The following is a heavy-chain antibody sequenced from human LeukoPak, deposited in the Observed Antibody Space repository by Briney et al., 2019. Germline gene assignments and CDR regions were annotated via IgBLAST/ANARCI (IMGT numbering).Heavy chain of an antibody. Sequence: SETLSLTCTVSGGSISSGDYYWSWIRQPPGKGLEWIGYIYYSGSTYYNPSLKSRVTISVGTSKNQFSLKLSSVTAADTAVYYCARTRGYSYDPSLDFDYWGQGTLVTVSS. D-gene: IGHD5-18*01. CDR1: GGSISSGDYY. CDR3: ARTRGYSYDPSLDFDY. V-gene: IGHV4-30-4*02. J-gene: IGHJ4*02. CDR2: IYYSGST.